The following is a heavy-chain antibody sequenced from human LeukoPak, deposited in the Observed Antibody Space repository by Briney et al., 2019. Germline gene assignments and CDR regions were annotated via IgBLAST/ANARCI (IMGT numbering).Heavy chain of an antibody. CDR2: ISYDGSNK. CDR3: AKGRLCMDV. J-gene: IGHJ6*02. D-gene: IGHD1-1*01. Sequence: PGGSLRLSCAASGFTFSSYAMHWVRQAPGKGLEWVAVISYDGSNKYYADSVKGRFTISRDNSKNTLYLQMNNLRAEDTAVYYCAKGRLCMDVWGQGTTVTVSS. V-gene: IGHV3-30-3*01. CDR1: GFTFSSYA.